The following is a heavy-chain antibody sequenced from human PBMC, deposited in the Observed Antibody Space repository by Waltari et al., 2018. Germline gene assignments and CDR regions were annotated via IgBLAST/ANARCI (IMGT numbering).Heavy chain of an antibody. CDR1: GFTFRSYS. CDR3: ASPPSGMDV. V-gene: IGHV3-48*01. CDR2: ISSSSSTI. J-gene: IGHJ6*02. Sequence: EVQLVESGGGLVQPGGSLRLSCAASGFTFRSYSMNWVRQAPGKGLEWVSYISSSSSTIYYADSVKGRFTISRDNAKNSLYLQMNSLRAEDTAVYYCASPPSGMDVWGQGTTVTVSS.